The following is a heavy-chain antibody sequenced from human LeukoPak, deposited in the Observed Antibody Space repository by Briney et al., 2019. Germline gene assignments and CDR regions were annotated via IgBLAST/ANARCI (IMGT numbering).Heavy chain of an antibody. CDR3: ARDRGLGSYTVGY. CDR2: ISSNGGTK. D-gene: IGHD3-10*01. J-gene: IGHJ4*02. V-gene: IGHV3-64*02. CDR1: GFNFNTYT. Sequence: GGSLRLSCAASGFNFNTYTIHWVRQAPGKGLEYVSAISSNGGTKYYADSVKGRFTISRDNFKNTVYLQMGSLRAEDMAVYYCARDRGLGSYTVGYWGQGTLVTVSS.